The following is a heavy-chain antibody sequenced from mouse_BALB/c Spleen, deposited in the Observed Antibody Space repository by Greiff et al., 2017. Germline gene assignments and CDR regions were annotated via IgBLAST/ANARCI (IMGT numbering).Heavy chain of an antibody. D-gene: IGHD1-1*01. CDR3: ARDDGSSPAWFAY. J-gene: IGHJ3*01. CDR1: GYTFTDYA. Sequence: VQLQQSGAELVRPGVSVKISCKGSGYTFTDYAMHWVKQSHAKSLEWIGVISTYYGDASYNQKFKGKATMTVDKSSSTAYMELARLTSEDSAIYYCARDDGSSPAWFAYWGQGTLVTVSA. V-gene: IGHV1S137*01. CDR2: ISTYYGDA.